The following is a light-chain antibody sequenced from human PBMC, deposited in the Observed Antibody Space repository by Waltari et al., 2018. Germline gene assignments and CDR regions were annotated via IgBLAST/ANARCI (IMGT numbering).Light chain of an antibody. CDR3: LQAIAFPLT. CDR2: GGS. J-gene: IGKJ4*01. CDR1: QSLLHSNGNTY. Sequence: DIVMTQTPLSLPLTPGEPASIPCRSSQSLLHSNGNTYLHWYLQKPGQSPQLLIYGGSNRASGVPDRFSGSGSGTDFTLKISKVEAEDVGVYYCLQAIAFPLTFGGGTKVEIK. V-gene: IGKV2-40*01.